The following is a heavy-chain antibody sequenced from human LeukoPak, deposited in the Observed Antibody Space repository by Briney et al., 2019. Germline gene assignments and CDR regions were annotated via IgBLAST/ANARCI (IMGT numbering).Heavy chain of an antibody. CDR3: AKDFDSSGDY. V-gene: IGHV3-30-3*01. D-gene: IGHD3-22*01. CDR1: GFTFSSYA. Sequence: GGSLRPSCAASGFTFSSYAMHWVRQAPGKGLEWVAVISYDGSNKYYADSVKGRFTISRDNSKNTLYLQMNSLRAEDTAVYYCAKDFDSSGDYWGQGTLVTVSS. J-gene: IGHJ4*02. CDR2: ISYDGSNK.